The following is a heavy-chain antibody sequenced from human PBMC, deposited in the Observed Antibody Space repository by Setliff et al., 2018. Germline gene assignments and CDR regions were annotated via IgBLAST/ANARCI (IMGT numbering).Heavy chain of an antibody. CDR2: ISSSSSTI. CDR1: GFTFSSYS. J-gene: IGHJ4*02. CDR3: ARGTIWFGEDVGDY. Sequence: GESLKISCAASGFTFSSYSMNWVRQAPGKGLEWVSYISSSSSTIYYADSVKGRFTISRDNAKNSLYLQMNSLRAEDTAVYYCARGTIWFGEDVGDYWGQGTLVTVSS. V-gene: IGHV3-48*01. D-gene: IGHD3-10*01.